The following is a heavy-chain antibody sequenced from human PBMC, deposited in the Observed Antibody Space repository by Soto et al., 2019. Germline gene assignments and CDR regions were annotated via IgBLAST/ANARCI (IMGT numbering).Heavy chain of an antibody. CDR2: IIPIFGTA. J-gene: IGHJ2*01. CDR1: GGTFSSYA. Sequence: QVQLVQSGAEVKKPGSSVKVSCKASGGTFSSYAISWVRQAPGQGLEWMGGIIPIFGTANYAQKFQGRVTITADESTSTAYMELSRLSSEDTAVYYCARGSGPDYGGNSRPEYFDLWGRGTLVTVSS. V-gene: IGHV1-69*12. CDR3: ARGSGPDYGGNSRPEYFDL. D-gene: IGHD4-17*01.